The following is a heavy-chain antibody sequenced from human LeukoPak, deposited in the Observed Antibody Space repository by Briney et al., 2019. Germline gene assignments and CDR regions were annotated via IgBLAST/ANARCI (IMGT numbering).Heavy chain of an antibody. J-gene: IGHJ4*02. CDR2: IYYSGST. CDR1: GGSISSGGYY. Sequence: SETLSLTCTVSGGSISSGGYYWSWIRQHPGKGLEWIGYIYYSGSTYYNPSLKSRVTISVDTSKNQFSLKLSSVTAADTAVYYCARSSLPHCSSTSCYKGALDYWGQGTLVTVSS. D-gene: IGHD2-2*01. V-gene: IGHV4-31*03. CDR3: ARSSLPHCSSTSCYKGALDY.